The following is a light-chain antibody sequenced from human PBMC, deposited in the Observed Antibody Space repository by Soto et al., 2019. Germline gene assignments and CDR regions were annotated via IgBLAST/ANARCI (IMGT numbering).Light chain of an antibody. Sequence: EIVLTQSPTTLSLSPGETATLSCRASQSVSSYLAWYQQKPGQAPRLPIYDASNRATGIPARFSGSGSGTDFTLTISSLEPEDFAVYYCHQRGSWPRGTFGQGTKVDTK. CDR3: HQRGSWPRGT. V-gene: IGKV3-11*01. CDR2: DAS. CDR1: QSVSSY. J-gene: IGKJ1*01.